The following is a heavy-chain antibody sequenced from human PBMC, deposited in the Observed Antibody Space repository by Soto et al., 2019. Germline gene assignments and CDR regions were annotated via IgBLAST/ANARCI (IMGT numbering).Heavy chain of an antibody. CDR2: ISYDGSNK. D-gene: IGHD3-9*01. Sequence: PGGSLRLSCAASGFTFSSYAMHWVRQAPGKGLEWVAVISYDGSNKYYADSVKGRFTISRDNSKNTLYLQMNSLRAEDTAVYCCARGHILTGSDLYYFDYWGQGTLVTVSS. CDR1: GFTFSSYA. CDR3: ARGHILTGSDLYYFDY. V-gene: IGHV3-30-3*01. J-gene: IGHJ4*02.